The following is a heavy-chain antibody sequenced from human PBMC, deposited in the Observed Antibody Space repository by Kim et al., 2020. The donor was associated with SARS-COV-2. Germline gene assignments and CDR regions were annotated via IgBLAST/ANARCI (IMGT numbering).Heavy chain of an antibody. V-gene: IGHV5-51*01. CDR2: IYPGDSDT. J-gene: IGHJ4*02. CDR3: ARHPQSLGNALPDY. Sequence: GESLKISCKGSGYSFINYWIGWVRQMPGKGLEWVAIIYPGDSDTRYSPSSQGQVTISVDKSISTAYLQWRSLKASDSAMYYCARHPQSLGNALPDYWGQG. CDR1: GYSFINYW. D-gene: IGHD6-19*01.